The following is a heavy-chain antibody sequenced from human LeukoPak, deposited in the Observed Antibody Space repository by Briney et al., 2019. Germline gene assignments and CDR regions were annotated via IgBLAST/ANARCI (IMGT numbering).Heavy chain of an antibody. J-gene: IGHJ4*02. CDR1: GFTFTNAW. CDR3: TTDPPGITMIVVN. Sequence: GGSLRLSCAASGFTFTNAWMSWVRQAPGKGLEWAARIKSKTDGGTTDYAAPVKGRFTISRDDSKNTLYLQMNSLKPEDTAVYYCTTDPPGITMIVVNWGQGTLVTVSS. V-gene: IGHV3-15*01. D-gene: IGHD3-22*01. CDR2: IKSKTDGGTT.